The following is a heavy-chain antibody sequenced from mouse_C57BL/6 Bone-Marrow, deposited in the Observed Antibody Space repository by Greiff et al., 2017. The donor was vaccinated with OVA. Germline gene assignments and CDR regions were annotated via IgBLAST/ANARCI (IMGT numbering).Heavy chain of an antibody. V-gene: IGHV5-12*01. CDR1: GFTFSDYY. CDR3: AGIYDGYYEDAMNY. J-gene: IGHJ4*01. CDR2: ISNGGGSP. D-gene: IGHD2-3*01. Sequence: EVKLVESGGGLVQPGGSLKLSCAASGFTFSDYYMYWVRQTPEKRLEWVAYISNGGGSPYYPDTVKGRFTLSRDNAKNTPYLQMSRLKSEDTAMYYYAGIYDGYYEDAMNYWGQGTSVTVSS.